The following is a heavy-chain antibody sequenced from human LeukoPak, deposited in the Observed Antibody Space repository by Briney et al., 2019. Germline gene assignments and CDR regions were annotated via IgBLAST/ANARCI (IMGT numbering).Heavy chain of an antibody. V-gene: IGHV4-34*01. CDR3: ARVPLGYCSSTSCYRGYFQH. J-gene: IGHJ1*01. CDR1: GGSFSGYY. CDR2: INHSGST. D-gene: IGHD2-2*02. Sequence: PSETLSLTCAVYGGSFSGYYWSWIRQPPGKGLEWIGEINHSGSTNYNPSLKSRVTISVDTSKNQSSLKLSSVTAADTAVYYCARVPLGYCSSTSCYRGYFQHWGQGTLVTVSS.